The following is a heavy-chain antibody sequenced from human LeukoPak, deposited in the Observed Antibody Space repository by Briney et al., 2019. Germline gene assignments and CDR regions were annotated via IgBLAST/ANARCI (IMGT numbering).Heavy chain of an antibody. D-gene: IGHD3-22*01. J-gene: IGHJ4*02. CDR3: AKMRSGYPGY. CDR2: ISGSGGST. CDR1: GFTFSSYG. V-gene: IGHV3-23*01. Sequence: GGSLRLSCAASGFTFSSYGMHWVRQAPGKGLEWVSAISGSGGSTYYADSVKGRFTISRDNSKNTLYLQMNSLRAEDTAVYYCAKMRSGYPGYWGQGTLVTVSS.